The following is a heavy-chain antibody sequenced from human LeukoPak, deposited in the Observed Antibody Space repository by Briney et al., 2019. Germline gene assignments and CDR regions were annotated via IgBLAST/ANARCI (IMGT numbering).Heavy chain of an antibody. V-gene: IGHV1-46*01. CDR1: GYSFTSYN. Sequence: ASVKVSCKTSGYSFTSYNLYWVRQAPGQRLEWMGIIKPSGTDTNYAQKFQGRVIMTTDTSTSTVYMELSSLKSEDTAVYYCARVRDGYNDAYDIWGQGTMVIVSS. CDR2: IKPSGTDT. CDR3: ARVRDGYNDAYDI. J-gene: IGHJ3*02. D-gene: IGHD5-24*01.